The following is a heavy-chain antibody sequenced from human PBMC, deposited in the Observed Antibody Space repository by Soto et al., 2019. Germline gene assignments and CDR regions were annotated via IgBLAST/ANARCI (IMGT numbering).Heavy chain of an antibody. D-gene: IGHD3-10*01. Sequence: VGSLRLSCAASGFTFSSYSMNWVRQAPGKGLEWVSSISSSRSYRYYADSVKGRFTISRDNAKNSLYLQMNSLRAEDTAVYYFARFWYSYGSGSYYDFDYWGQGTLLTVSS. CDR1: GFTFSSYS. J-gene: IGHJ4*02. CDR2: ISSSRSYR. V-gene: IGHV3-21*04. CDR3: ARFWYSYGSGSYYDFDY.